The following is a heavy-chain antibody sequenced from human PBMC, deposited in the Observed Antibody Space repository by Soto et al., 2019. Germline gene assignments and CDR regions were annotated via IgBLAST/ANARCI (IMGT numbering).Heavy chain of an antibody. CDR3: ARDSGYDSSGYSPDAFDI. D-gene: IGHD3-22*01. CDR1: GDSVSSNSAA. Sequence: SQTLSLTCAISGDSVSSNSAAWNWIRQSPSRELEWLGRTYYRSKWYNDYAVSVKSRITINPDTSKNQFSLQLNSVSPENTAVFYCARDSGYDSSGYSPDAFDIWGQGTMVTVSS. J-gene: IGHJ3*02. CDR2: TYYRSKWYN. V-gene: IGHV6-1*01.